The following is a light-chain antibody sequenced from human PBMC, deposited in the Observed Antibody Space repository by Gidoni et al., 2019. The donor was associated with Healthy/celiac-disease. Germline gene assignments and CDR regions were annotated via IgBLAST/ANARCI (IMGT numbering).Light chain of an antibody. CDR1: QSISSY. V-gene: IGKV1-39*01. J-gene: IGKJ2*01. CDR3: QQSYSTPYT. Sequence: DIQMTQSPSSLSASVGDRVTITCRASQSISSYLNWYQQKPGKAPQLLIYAASTLQSGVPSRFSGSGSGTDFTLTISNLQPEDCATYYCQQSYSTPYTFXXXTKLEIK. CDR2: AAS.